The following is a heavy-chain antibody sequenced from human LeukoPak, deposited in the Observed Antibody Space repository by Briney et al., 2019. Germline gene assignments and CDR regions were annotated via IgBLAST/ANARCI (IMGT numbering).Heavy chain of an antibody. D-gene: IGHD3-3*01. Sequence: PSETLSLTCTVSGGSISSYYWSWIRQPPGKGLEWIGYIYYSGSTYYNPSLKSRVTISVDTSKNQFSLKLSSVTAADTAVYYCARRAHWMSGYVGWGQETLVTVSS. CDR2: IYYSGST. CDR1: GGSISSYY. V-gene: IGHV4-30-4*08. CDR3: ARRAHWMSGYVG. J-gene: IGHJ4*02.